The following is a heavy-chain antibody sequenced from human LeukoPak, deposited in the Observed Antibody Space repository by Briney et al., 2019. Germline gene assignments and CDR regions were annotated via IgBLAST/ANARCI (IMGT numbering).Heavy chain of an antibody. V-gene: IGHV1-2*02. Sequence: ASVKVSCKASGYTFTGYYMHWVRQAPGQGLEWMGWINPNSGGTNYAQKFQGRVTMTRDTSISTAYMELSRLRPDDTAVYYCARGHYDFWSGYRNSPLGYWGQGTLVTVSS. CDR2: INPNSGGT. J-gene: IGHJ4*02. D-gene: IGHD3-3*01. CDR3: ARGHYDFWSGYRNSPLGY. CDR1: GYTFTGYY.